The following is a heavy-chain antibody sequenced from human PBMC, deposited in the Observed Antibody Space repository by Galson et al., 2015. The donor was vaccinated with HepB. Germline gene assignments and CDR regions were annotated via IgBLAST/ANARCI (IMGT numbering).Heavy chain of an antibody. J-gene: IGHJ3*02. D-gene: IGHD6-13*01. V-gene: IGHV1-18*04. CDR1: GYTFTSYG. Sequence: SVKVSCKASGYTFTSYGISWVRQAPGQGLEWMGWISAYNGNTNYAQKLQGRVTMTTDTSTSTAYMELRSLRSDDTAVYYCASGKSKYSSSRRGAFDIWGQGTMVTVSS. CDR2: ISAYNGNT. CDR3: ASGKSKYSSSRRGAFDI.